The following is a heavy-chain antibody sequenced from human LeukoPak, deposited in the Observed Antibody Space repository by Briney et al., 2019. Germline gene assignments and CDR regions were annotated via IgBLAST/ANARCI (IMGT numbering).Heavy chain of an antibody. CDR1: GGSISSNSYY. Sequence: PSETLSLTCTASGGSISSNSYYWGWIRQPPGKGLEWIGSIHYSGTTYYNPSLKSRVTISVDTSKNQFSLKLSSVTAADTAVYYCARYYLGSGSSHEPHSTQHLRYFDLWGRGTLVTVSS. CDR3: ARYYLGSGSSHEPHSTQHLRYFDL. V-gene: IGHV4-39*07. CDR2: IHYSGTT. D-gene: IGHD3-10*01. J-gene: IGHJ2*01.